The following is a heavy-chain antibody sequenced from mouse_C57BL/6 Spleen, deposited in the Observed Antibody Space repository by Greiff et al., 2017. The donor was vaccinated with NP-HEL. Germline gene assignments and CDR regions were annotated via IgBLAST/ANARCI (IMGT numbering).Heavy chain of an antibody. Sequence: VQLQQPGTELVKPGASVKLSCKASGYTFTSYWMHWVKQRPGQGLEWIGNINPSNGGTNYNEKFKSKATLTVDKSSSTAYMQLSSLTSEDSAVYCCARGGYYDYGEGAMDYWGKGTSVTVSS. CDR2: INPSNGGT. J-gene: IGHJ4*01. CDR1: GYTFTSYW. V-gene: IGHV1-53*01. CDR3: ARGGYYDYGEGAMDY. D-gene: IGHD2-4*01.